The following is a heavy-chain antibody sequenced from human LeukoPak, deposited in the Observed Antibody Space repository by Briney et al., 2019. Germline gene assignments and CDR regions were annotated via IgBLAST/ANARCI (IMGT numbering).Heavy chain of an antibody. CDR3: ARDLEGSSWYYGY. V-gene: IGHV3-21*01. CDR1: GFTFSSYA. J-gene: IGHJ4*02. D-gene: IGHD6-13*01. CDR2: ISSSSSYI. Sequence: GGSLRLSCAASGFTFSSYALSWVRQAPGKGLEWVSSISSSSSYIYYADSVKGRFTISRDNAKNSLYLQMNSLRAEDTAVYYCARDLEGSSWYYGYWGQGTLVTVSS.